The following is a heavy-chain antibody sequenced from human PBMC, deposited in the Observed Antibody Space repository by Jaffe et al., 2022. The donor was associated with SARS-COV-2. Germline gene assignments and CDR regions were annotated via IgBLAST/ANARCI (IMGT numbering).Heavy chain of an antibody. J-gene: IGHJ4*02. CDR3: ARDMGSGTDY. CDR1: GFTFNNYD. Sequence: EVQLVESGGGLVQPGGSLRLSCAASGFTFNNYDMNWVRQAPGKGLEWVSYISSSAFIIYYADTVKGRFTISRDNAKNSLYLQMNSLRAEDTAVYYCARDMGSGTDYWGQGTLVTVSS. D-gene: IGHD6-13*01. V-gene: IGHV3-48*03. CDR2: ISSSAFII.